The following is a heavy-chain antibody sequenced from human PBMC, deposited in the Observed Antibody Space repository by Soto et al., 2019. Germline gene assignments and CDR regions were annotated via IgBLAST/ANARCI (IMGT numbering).Heavy chain of an antibody. CDR3: ARASYSSSPLGYYYYYGMDV. Sequence: ASVKVSCKASGGTFSSYAISWVRQAPGQGLEWMGGIIPIFGTANYAQKFQGRVTITADKSTSTAYMELSSLRSEDTAVYYCARASYSSSPLGYYYYYGMDVWGQGTTVTVSS. D-gene: IGHD6-6*01. V-gene: IGHV1-69*06. CDR2: IIPIFGTA. J-gene: IGHJ6*02. CDR1: GGTFSSYA.